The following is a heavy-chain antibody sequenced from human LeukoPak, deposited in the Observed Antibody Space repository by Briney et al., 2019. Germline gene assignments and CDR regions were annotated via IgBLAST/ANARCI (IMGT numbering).Heavy chain of an antibody. Sequence: GGSLRLSCAASGFTFSNYWMSWVRQAPGKGLEWVANIKQDGSEKYYVDSVKGRFTISRDNAKNSLYLQMNSLRAGDTAVYYCAKPLLRLGELSLGYWGQGTLVTVSS. CDR1: GFTFSNYW. D-gene: IGHD3-16*02. V-gene: IGHV3-7*03. CDR3: AKPLLRLGELSLGY. J-gene: IGHJ4*02. CDR2: IKQDGSEK.